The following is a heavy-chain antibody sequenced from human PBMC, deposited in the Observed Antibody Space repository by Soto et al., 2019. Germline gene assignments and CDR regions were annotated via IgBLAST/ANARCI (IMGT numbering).Heavy chain of an antibody. CDR3: ARQRTSVVPQAYFDV. J-gene: IGHJ4*02. CDR1: GDSISSRSYY. Sequence: SETLSLTCTVTGDSISSRSYYWGWIRQPPGKGLEWIGSIYYSGSTYNNPSLRSRVSMSIDTSKDQFSLKLKSVTAADTALYFCARQRTSVVPQAYFDVGGPGPLAPV. V-gene: IGHV4-39*01. D-gene: IGHD2-21*01. CDR2: IYYSGST.